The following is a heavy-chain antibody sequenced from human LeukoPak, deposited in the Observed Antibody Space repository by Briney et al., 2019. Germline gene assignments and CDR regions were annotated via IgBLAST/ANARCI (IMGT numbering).Heavy chain of an antibody. V-gene: IGHV1-69*13. D-gene: IGHD6-13*01. CDR2: IIPIFGTA. CDR1: RGTFSSYA. Sequence: SVKVSCKASRGTFSSYAITWVRQAPGQGLEWMGGIIPIFGTANYAQKFQGRVTITADESTSTAYMELSSLRSEDTAVYYCARDGQSREYSSSWYDAFDIWGQGTMVTVSS. J-gene: IGHJ3*02. CDR3: ARDGQSREYSSSWYDAFDI.